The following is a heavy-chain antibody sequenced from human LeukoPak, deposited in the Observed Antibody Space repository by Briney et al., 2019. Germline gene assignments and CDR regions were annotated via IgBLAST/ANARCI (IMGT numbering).Heavy chain of an antibody. V-gene: IGHV3-48*04. CDR2: ISSSGFNI. J-gene: IGHJ5*02. Sequence: LPGGSLRLSCAASGFTFSNYGMNWVRQAPGKGLEWVSYISSSGFNIYYADSVKGRFTISRDNAKNSLYLQMNSLRAEDTAVYYCAGQSRLGYCSGGSCYSQPFDPWGQGTLVTVSS. D-gene: IGHD2-15*01. CDR1: GFTFSNYG. CDR3: AGQSRLGYCSGGSCYSQPFDP.